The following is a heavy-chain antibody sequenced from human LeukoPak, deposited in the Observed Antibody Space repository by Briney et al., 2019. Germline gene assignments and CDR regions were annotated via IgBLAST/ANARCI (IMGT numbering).Heavy chain of an antibody. D-gene: IGHD3-22*01. J-gene: IGHJ4*02. CDR2: INPSGGST. CDR3: ARDATYYYDSSGYSHSDYFDY. Sequence: ASVKVSCKASGYTFTSYYMHWVRQAPGQGLEWMGIINPSGGSTSYAQKFQGRVTMTRDTSTSTVYMELSSLRSEDTAVYYCARDATYYYDSSGYSHSDYFDYWGQGTLVTVSS. CDR1: GYTFTSYY. V-gene: IGHV1-46*01.